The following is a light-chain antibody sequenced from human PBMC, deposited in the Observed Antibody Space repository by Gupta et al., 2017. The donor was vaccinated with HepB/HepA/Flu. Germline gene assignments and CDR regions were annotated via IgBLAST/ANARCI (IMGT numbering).Light chain of an antibody. CDR3: QQRSNWPKT. J-gene: IGKJ1*01. Sequence: EIVLTPSPATLPLSPGDRATLSYRASQSVSSYLTWYQQKPGQAPRLLIYDASNRATGIPARFSGSGSGTDFTLTISSLEPEDFAVYYCQQRSNWPKTFGQGTKVEIK. CDR1: QSVSSY. V-gene: IGKV3-11*01. CDR2: DAS.